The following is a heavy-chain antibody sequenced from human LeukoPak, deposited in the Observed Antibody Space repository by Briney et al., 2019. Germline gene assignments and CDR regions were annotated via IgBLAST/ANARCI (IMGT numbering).Heavy chain of an antibody. CDR2: IYSTGSA. CDR3: ARMGGYSGYATH. CDR1: GYSISSGNY. V-gene: IGHV4-38-2*02. D-gene: IGHD5-12*01. J-gene: IGHJ4*02. Sequence: SETLSLTCSVSGYSISSGNYWGWIRQPPGKGLEWIGYIYSTGSANYNPSLKSRVTLSVDTAKNQFSLKLNSVTAADTAVYYCARMGGYSGYATHWGQGTLVTVSS.